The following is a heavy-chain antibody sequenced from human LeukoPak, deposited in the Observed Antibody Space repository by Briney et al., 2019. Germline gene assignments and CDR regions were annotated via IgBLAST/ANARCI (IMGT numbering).Heavy chain of an antibody. Sequence: GESLRISCKGSGYSFTSYWNSWVRQMPGKGLEWMGRIDPSDSYTNYSPSFQGHVTISADKSISTAYLQWSSLKASDTAMYYCASPAAGGAYYYYAMNVWGQGTTVTVSS. CDR3: ASPAAGGAYYYYAMNV. CDR2: IDPSDSYT. D-gene: IGHD2-2*01. V-gene: IGHV5-10-1*01. CDR1: GYSFTSYW. J-gene: IGHJ6*02.